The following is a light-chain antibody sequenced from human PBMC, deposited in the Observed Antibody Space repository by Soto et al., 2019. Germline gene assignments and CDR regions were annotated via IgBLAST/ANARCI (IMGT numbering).Light chain of an antibody. CDR2: GPS. CDR3: QQYGRSPET. J-gene: IGKJ3*01. Sequence: EIVLTQSPATLSVSPGERATLSCRASQSISTKLAWHQQKPGQAPRLLVYGPSTRATGIPARFSGNGSGTEFTLTITGLQSEDFAVYICQQYGRSPETFGPGTKVDIK. V-gene: IGKV3D-15*02. CDR1: QSISTK.